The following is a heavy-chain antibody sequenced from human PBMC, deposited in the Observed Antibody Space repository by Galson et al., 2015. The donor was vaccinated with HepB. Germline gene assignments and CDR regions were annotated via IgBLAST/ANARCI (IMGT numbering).Heavy chain of an antibody. CDR2: INPNSGGT. V-gene: IGHV1-2*06. CDR1: GYTFTGYY. Sequence: SVKVSCKASGYTFTGYYMHWVRQAPGQGLEWMGRINPNSGGTNYAQKFQGRVTMTRDTSISTAYMELSRLRSDDTAVYYCARGIGGWELPDYWGQGTLVTVSS. D-gene: IGHD1-26*01. CDR3: ARGIGGWELPDY. J-gene: IGHJ4*02.